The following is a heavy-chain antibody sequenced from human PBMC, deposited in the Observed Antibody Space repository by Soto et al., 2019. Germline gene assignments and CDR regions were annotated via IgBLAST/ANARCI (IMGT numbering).Heavy chain of an antibody. CDR3: AVYYYDSSGYYSVDP. CDR1: GYTFTSYG. J-gene: IGHJ5*02. Sequence: RASVKVSCKASGYTFTSYGISWVRQAPGQGLEWMGWISAYNGNTNYAQKLQGRVTMTTDTSTSTAYMELRSLRSDDTAVYYCAVYYYDSSGYYSVDPWGQGTLVTVSS. CDR2: ISAYNGNT. V-gene: IGHV1-18*04. D-gene: IGHD3-22*01.